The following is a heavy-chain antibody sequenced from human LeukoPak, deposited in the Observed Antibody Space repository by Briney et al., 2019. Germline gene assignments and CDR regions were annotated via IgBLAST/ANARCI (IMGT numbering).Heavy chain of an antibody. CDR2: IYYSGST. CDR3: ARDFLYYDSSGYYHDAFDI. Sequence: SETLSLTCTVSGYSISSGFYWGWIRQPPGKGLEWIGSIYYSGSTYYNPSLKSRVTISVDTSKNQFSLKLSSVTAADTAVYYCARDFLYYDSSGYYHDAFDIWGQGTMVTVSS. J-gene: IGHJ3*02. CDR1: GYSISSGFY. D-gene: IGHD3-22*01. V-gene: IGHV4-38-2*02.